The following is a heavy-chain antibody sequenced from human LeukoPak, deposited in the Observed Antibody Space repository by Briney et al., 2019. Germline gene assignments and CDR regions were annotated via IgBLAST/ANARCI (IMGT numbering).Heavy chain of an antibody. CDR3: ARTYCGGDCNNRYFDY. V-gene: IGHV1-46*01. J-gene: IGHJ4*02. D-gene: IGHD2-21*02. CDR1: GYILSSYY. CDR2: INPSGGST. Sequence: ASVKVSCKASGYILSSYYMHWVRQAPGQGLEWMGLINPSGGSTDYAQKFQGRVTMTRDKSTCTVYMELNSLRSEDTALYYCARTYCGGDCNNRYFDYWGQGTLVTVSS.